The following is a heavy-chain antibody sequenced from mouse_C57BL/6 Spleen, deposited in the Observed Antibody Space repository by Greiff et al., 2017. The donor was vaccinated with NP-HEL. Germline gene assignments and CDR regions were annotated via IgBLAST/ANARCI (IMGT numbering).Heavy chain of an antibody. CDR2: IYPGNSDT. CDR1: GYTFTSYW. D-gene: IGHD1-1*01. J-gene: IGHJ3*01. Sequence: EVQLQQSGTVLARPGASVKMSCKTSGYTFTSYWMHWVKQRPGQGLEWIGAIYPGNSDTSYNQKFKGKAKLTAVTSASTAYMELSSLTNEDCAVYYCTRVDYYGSSLFAYWGQGTLVTVSA. V-gene: IGHV1-5*01. CDR3: TRVDYYGSSLFAY.